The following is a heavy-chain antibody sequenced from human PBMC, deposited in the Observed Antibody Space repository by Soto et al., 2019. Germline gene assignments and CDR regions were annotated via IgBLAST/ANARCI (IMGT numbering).Heavy chain of an antibody. J-gene: IGHJ5*02. CDR2: ISGSGGST. Sequence: GGFLRLPCAASGFTLGRYAMSWVPQAPGEGLEWVSAISGSGGSTYYADSVKGRFTISRDNSKNTLYLQMNSLRAEDTAVYYCAKDRAIAVAGTRSNWFDPWGQGTLVTVSS. CDR1: GFTLGRYA. CDR3: AKDRAIAVAGTRSNWFDP. D-gene: IGHD6-19*01. V-gene: IGHV3-23*01.